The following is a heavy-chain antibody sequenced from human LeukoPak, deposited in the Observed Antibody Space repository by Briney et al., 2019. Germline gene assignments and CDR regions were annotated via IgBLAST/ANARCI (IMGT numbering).Heavy chain of an antibody. J-gene: IGHJ6*02. D-gene: IGHD5-12*01. CDR2: IYRGGDT. V-gene: IGHV3-66*01. Sequence: GGSLRLSCAASGFTISTNYMSWVRQAPGRGLEWVSVIYRGGDTYYADSVKGRFSISRDNSKNTLYLQMNSLRAEDTAVYYCARSPPIVATIVYYYYGMDVWGQGTTVAVSS. CDR3: ARSPPIVATIVYYYYGMDV. CDR1: GFTISTNY.